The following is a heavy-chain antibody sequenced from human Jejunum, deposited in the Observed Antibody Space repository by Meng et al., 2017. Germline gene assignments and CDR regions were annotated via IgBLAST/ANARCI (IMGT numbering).Heavy chain of an antibody. CDR1: AFTFSNAW. CDR3: TAEDPQYYFDY. V-gene: IGHV3-15*01. Sequence: VQLVKSGGGMVQPGRSLRLSCAGSAFTFSNAWLSWVRQAPGKGLEWIARIRRKTDATTTDYVAPVKGRFTISRDDSENTLFLQMNSLKTEDTAVYYCTAEDPQYYFDYWGQGTLVTVSS. CDR2: IRRKTDATTT. J-gene: IGHJ4*02.